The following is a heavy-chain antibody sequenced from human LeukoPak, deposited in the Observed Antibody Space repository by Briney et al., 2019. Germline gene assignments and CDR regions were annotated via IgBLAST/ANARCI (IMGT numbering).Heavy chain of an antibody. D-gene: IGHD3-9*01. CDR1: GGSISSYY. CDR3: ARAPLNYDILTGYYRAYFDY. V-gene: IGHV4-59*01. Sequence: SETLSLTCTVSGGSISSYYWSWIRQPPGKXLEWIGYIYYSGSTNYNPSLKSRVTISVDTSKNQFSLKLSSVTAADTAVYYCARAPLNYDILTGYYRAYFDYWGQGTLVTVSS. J-gene: IGHJ4*02. CDR2: IYYSGST.